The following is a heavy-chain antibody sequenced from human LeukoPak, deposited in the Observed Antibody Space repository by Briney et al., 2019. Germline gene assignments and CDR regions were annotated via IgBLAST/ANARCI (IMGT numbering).Heavy chain of an antibody. CDR1: GGSIGSYY. V-gene: IGHV4-59*01. J-gene: IGHJ4*02. CDR2: IYYSGST. Sequence: SETLSLTCTVSGGSIGSYYWSWIRQPPGKGLEWIGYIYYSGSTNYNPSLKSRVTISVDTSKNQFSLKLSSVTAADTAVYYCARDYYDSSGYYVNDYWGQGTLVTVSS. D-gene: IGHD3-22*01. CDR3: ARDYYDSSGYYVNDY.